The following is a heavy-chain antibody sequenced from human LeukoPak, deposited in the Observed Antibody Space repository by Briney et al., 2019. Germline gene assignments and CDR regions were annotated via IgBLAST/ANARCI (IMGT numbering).Heavy chain of an antibody. CDR2: INPSGGST. Sequence: PGASVTVSCKASGYTFTSYYMHWVRQAPGQGLEWMGIINPSGGSTSYAQKFQGRVTMTRDTSTSTVYMELSSLRSEDTAVYYCARAPSIVVVPAAIQGYWFDPWGQGTLVTASS. CDR3: ARAPSIVVVPAAIQGYWFDP. J-gene: IGHJ5*02. V-gene: IGHV1-46*01. D-gene: IGHD2-2*02. CDR1: GYTFTSYY.